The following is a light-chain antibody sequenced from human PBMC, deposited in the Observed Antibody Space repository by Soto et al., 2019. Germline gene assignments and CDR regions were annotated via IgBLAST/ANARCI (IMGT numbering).Light chain of an antibody. J-gene: IGKJ1*01. CDR1: QNISSY. CDR3: QQRSNWPRT. V-gene: IGKV3-11*01. CDR2: DVS. Sequence: IVLTQSPATLSLSPGNRATLSCRASQNISSYLIWYQQKPGQSPRVLIYDVSNRATGIPTRVSGSGSGTDFTLTISSLETEDFAVYYCQQRSNWPRTFGQGTKVDIK.